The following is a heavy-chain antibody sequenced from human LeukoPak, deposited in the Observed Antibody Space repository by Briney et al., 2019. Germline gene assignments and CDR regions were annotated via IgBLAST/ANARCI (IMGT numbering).Heavy chain of an antibody. CDR2: IIPILGIA. Sequence: SVKVSCKASGGTFSSYAISWVRQAPGQGLGWMGRIIPILGIANYAQKFQGRVTITADKSTSTAYMELSSLRSEDTAVYYCARHPQLWYGTYFDYWGQGTLVTVSS. CDR1: GGTFSSYA. J-gene: IGHJ4*02. CDR3: ARHPQLWYGTYFDY. D-gene: IGHD3-10*01. V-gene: IGHV1-69*04.